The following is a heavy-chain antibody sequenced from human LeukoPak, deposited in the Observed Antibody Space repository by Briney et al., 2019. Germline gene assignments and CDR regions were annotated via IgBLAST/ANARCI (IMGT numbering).Heavy chain of an antibody. J-gene: IGHJ4*02. D-gene: IGHD6-6*01. CDR2: INHSGST. V-gene: IGHV4-34*01. CDR1: GGSFSGYY. CDR3: ASVEYSSSGPDY. Sequence: SETLSLTCAVYGGSFSGYYWSWIRQPPGKGLEWIGEINHSGSTNYNPSLKSRVTIPVDTSKNQFSLKLSSVTVADTAVYYCASVEYSSSGPDYWGQGTLVTVSS.